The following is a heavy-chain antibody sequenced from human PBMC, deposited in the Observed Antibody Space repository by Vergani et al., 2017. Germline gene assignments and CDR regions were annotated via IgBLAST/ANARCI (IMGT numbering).Heavy chain of an antibody. CDR3: AKEPWSSSWYPLGYFDY. D-gene: IGHD6-13*01. J-gene: IGHJ4*02. CDR1: GFTFSSYD. V-gene: IGHV3-13*05. CDR2: IGTAGDP. Sequence: EVQLVESGGGLVQPGGSLRLSCAASGFTFSSYDMHWVRQATGKGLEWVSAIGTAGDPYYPGSVKGRFTISRDNSKNTLYLQMNSLRAEDTAVYYCAKEPWSSSWYPLGYFDYWGQGTLVTVSS.